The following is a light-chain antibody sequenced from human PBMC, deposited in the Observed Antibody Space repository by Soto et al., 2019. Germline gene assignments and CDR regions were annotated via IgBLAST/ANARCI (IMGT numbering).Light chain of an antibody. CDR1: RSDIGDSNF. J-gene: IGLJ1*01. Sequence: QSAPTQPASVSGSPGQSVTISCTGPRSDIGDSNFISWYQHSPGKAPRLLIYEVNNRPSGVSKRFSGSKAGNTASLTISGLLDDDEADYFYASFRSGTILVFGSGTKVTVL. CDR2: EVN. V-gene: IGLV2-14*01. CDR3: ASFRSGTILV.